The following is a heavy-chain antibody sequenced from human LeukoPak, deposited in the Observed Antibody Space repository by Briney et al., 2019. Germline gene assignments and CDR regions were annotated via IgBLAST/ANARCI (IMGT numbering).Heavy chain of an antibody. Sequence: PGGSLRLSCAASGFTFSSYSMNWVRQAPGKGLEWVSSISSSSSYIYYADSVKGRFTISRDNAKNSLYLQMNSLRAEDTAVYYCARDWAALCYDYSNWFDPWGQGTLVTVSS. D-gene: IGHD3-3*01. V-gene: IGHV3-21*01. CDR3: ARDWAALCYDYSNWFDP. CDR2: ISSSSSYI. J-gene: IGHJ5*02. CDR1: GFTFSSYS.